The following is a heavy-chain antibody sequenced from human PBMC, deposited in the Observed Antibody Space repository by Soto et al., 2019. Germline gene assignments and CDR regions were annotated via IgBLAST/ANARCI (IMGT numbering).Heavy chain of an antibody. Sequence: GSLRLSCAASGFTFSSYGMHWVRQAPGKGLEWVAVISYDGSNKYYADSVKGRFTISRDNSKNTLYLQMNSLRAEDTAVYYCAKDYYGSGRFDYWGQGTLVTVSS. V-gene: IGHV3-30*18. CDR1: GFTFSSYG. CDR2: ISYDGSNK. CDR3: AKDYYGSGRFDY. J-gene: IGHJ4*02. D-gene: IGHD3-10*01.